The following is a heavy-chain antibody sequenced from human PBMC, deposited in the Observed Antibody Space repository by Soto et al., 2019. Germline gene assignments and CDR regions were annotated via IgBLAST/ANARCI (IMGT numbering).Heavy chain of an antibody. J-gene: IGHJ6*02. CDR2: ISGSGGTT. CDR3: AKGLGEFSYYGMDV. D-gene: IGHD3-10*01. V-gene: IGHV3-23*01. CDR1: GSTFTTHA. Sequence: EVQLLESGGGLVQPGGSLRLSCAASGSTFTTHAMNWVRQAPGKGLEWVSSISGSGGTTDYADSVKGRFTISRDNSKNTLYLQMNSLRAEDTAVYYCAKGLGEFSYYGMDVWGQGTTVTVSS.